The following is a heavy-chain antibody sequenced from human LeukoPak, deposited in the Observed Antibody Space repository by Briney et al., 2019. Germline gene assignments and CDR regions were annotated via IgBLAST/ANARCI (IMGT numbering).Heavy chain of an antibody. CDR1: GGTFSGYY. D-gene: IGHD6-19*01. J-gene: IGHJ6*02. Sequence: SETLSLTCAVYGGTFSGYYWSWIRQPPGKGLEWIGEINHSGSTNYNPSLKSRVTISVDTSKNQFSLKLSSVTAADTAVYYCARGPGYSSGWSHYYYGMDVWAQGTTVTVSS. CDR3: ARGPGYSSGWSHYYYGMDV. CDR2: INHSGST. V-gene: IGHV4-34*01.